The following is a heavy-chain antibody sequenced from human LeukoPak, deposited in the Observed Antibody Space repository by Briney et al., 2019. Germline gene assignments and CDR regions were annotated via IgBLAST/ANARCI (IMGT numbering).Heavy chain of an antibody. V-gene: IGHV3-23*01. Sequence: GSLRLSCAASGFTFSSYWMSWVRQAPGKGLEWVSAISGSGGSTYYADSVKGRFTISRDNSKNTLYLQMNSLRAEDTAVYYCAKVRISITPSDYWGQGTLVTVSS. CDR2: ISGSGGST. CDR3: AKVRISITPSDY. J-gene: IGHJ4*02. D-gene: IGHD2/OR15-2a*01. CDR1: GFTFSSYW.